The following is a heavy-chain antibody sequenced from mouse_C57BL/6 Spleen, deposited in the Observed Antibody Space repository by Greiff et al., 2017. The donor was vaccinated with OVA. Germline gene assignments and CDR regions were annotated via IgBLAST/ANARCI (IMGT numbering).Heavy chain of an antibody. CDR3: ARRYYGGGYFDV. Sequence: QVQLQQPGAELVMPGASVKLSCKASGYTFTSYWMHWVKQRPGQGLEWIGEIDPSDSYTNYNQKFKGKSTLTVDKSSSTAYMQLSSLTSEGSAVYYCARRYYGGGYFDVWGTGTTVTVSS. CDR1: GYTFTSYW. J-gene: IGHJ1*03. CDR2: IDPSDSYT. D-gene: IGHD1-1*01. V-gene: IGHV1-69*01.